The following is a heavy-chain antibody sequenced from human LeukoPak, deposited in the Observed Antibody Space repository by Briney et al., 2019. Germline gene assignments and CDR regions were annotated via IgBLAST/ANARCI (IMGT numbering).Heavy chain of an antibody. J-gene: IGHJ4*02. CDR1: GYTFTGYY. Sequence: ASVKVSCKASGYTFTGYYMHWVRQAPGQGLEWMGWINPNSGGTNYPQKFQGRLTMTRDTSISTAYMELSRLRSDDTAVYYCARSSGYSPVGGDYWGQGTLVTVSS. CDR2: INPNSGGT. V-gene: IGHV1-2*02. CDR3: ARSSGYSPVGGDY. D-gene: IGHD4-23*01.